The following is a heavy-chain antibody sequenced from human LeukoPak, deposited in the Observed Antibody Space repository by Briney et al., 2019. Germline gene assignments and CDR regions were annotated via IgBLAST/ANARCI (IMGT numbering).Heavy chain of an antibody. Sequence: GGSLRLSCAPSGFTFSTYWMHWVRQAPGKGLVWVSRNNRDGGSTNYADCVRGRFTISRDIGKNTLYMQMNSQRAEDTAVYYCSGGFSANYFDSFDIWGLGTMVTVSS. CDR2: NNRDGGST. CDR1: GFTFSTYW. D-gene: IGHD1-26*01. CDR3: SGGFSANYFDSFDI. J-gene: IGHJ3*02. V-gene: IGHV3-74*01.